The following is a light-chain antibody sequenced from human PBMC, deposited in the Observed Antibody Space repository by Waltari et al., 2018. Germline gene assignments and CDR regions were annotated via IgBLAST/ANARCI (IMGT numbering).Light chain of an antibody. Sequence: DIQMTQSPSSLSASVGDRVTITCQASQDISNYLNWYHQKPGKAPKLLSYDASNLETGVPSRFSGSGSGTDFTFTISSLQPEDIATYYCQQYDNLPPEYTFGQGTKLEIK. CDR1: QDISNY. CDR2: DAS. J-gene: IGKJ2*01. V-gene: IGKV1-33*01. CDR3: QQYDNLPPEYT.